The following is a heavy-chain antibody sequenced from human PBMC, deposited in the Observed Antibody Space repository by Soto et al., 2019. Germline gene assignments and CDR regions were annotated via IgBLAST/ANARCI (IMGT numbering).Heavy chain of an antibody. J-gene: IGHJ2*01. Sequence: GASVKVSCKVSGYTLTELSMHWVRQAPGKGLEWMGGFDPEDGETIYAQKFQGRVTMTEDTSTDTAYMDMSSLRSEDTAVYYCATASGGYYVGCVQSVYWYFDLWGRGTLVTVSS. D-gene: IGHD1-26*01. CDR3: ATASGGYYVGCVQSVYWYFDL. V-gene: IGHV1-24*01. CDR1: GYTLTELS. CDR2: FDPEDGET.